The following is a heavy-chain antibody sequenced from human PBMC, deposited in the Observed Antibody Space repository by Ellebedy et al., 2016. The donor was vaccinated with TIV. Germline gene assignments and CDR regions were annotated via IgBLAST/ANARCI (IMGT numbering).Heavy chain of an antibody. D-gene: IGHD3-16*02. CDR3: ARDYYDYVWGSYPDHGFDY. CDR2: IYSGGST. J-gene: IGHJ4*02. Sequence: GESLKISCAASGFTVSSNYMSWVRQAPGKGLEWVSVIYSGGSTYYADSVKGRFTISRDNSKNTLYLQMNSLRAEDTAVYYCARDYYDYVWGSYPDHGFDYWGQGTLVTVSS. CDR1: GFTVSSNY. V-gene: IGHV3-66*01.